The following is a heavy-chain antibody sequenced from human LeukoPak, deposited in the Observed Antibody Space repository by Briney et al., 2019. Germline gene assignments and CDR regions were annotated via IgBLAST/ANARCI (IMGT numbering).Heavy chain of an antibody. V-gene: IGHV3-74*01. CDR3: ARVRASYCSGGSCYPTDYYYGMEV. CDR1: GFTFSSYW. Sequence: PGGSLRLSCAASGFTFSSYWMHWVRQAPGKGLVWVSRINSDGSSTSYADSVKGRFTTSRDNAKNTLYLQMNSLRAEDTAVYYCARVRASYCSGGSCYPTDYYYGMEVRGQGTTVTVSS. CDR2: INSDGSST. D-gene: IGHD2-15*01. J-gene: IGHJ6*02.